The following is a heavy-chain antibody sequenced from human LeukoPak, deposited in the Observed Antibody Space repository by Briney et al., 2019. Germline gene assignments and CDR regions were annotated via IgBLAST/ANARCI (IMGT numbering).Heavy chain of an antibody. Sequence: SETLSLTCAVYGGSFSGYYWSWIRQPPGKGLEWIGEINHSGSTNYNPSLKSRVTISVDTSKNQSSLKLNSVTAADTAVYYCARGQWEIRFDPWGQGTLVTVSS. D-gene: IGHD1-26*01. CDR3: ARGQWEIRFDP. V-gene: IGHV4-34*01. J-gene: IGHJ5*02. CDR1: GGSFSGYY. CDR2: INHSGST.